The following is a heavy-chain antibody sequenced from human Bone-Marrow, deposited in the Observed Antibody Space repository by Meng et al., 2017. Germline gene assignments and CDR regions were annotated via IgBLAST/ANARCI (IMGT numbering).Heavy chain of an antibody. CDR1: GFTFSSYW. CDR3: TASPATEY. J-gene: IGHJ4*02. D-gene: IGHD1-26*01. CDR2: IKSKSAGGTT. Sequence: EVQLVEYGGGLVQPGGSLRLSSAASGFTFSSYWMHWVRQAPGKGLEWVGLIKSKSAGGTTDYAAPVKGRFTISRDDSKTTMYLQMNSLKTEDTAVYYCTASPATEYWGQGTLVTVSS. V-gene: IGHV3-15*01.